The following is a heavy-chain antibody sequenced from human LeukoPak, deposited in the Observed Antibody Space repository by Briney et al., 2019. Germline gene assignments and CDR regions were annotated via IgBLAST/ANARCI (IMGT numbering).Heavy chain of an antibody. CDR2: ISSGGSTI. D-gene: IGHD4-17*01. V-gene: IGHV3-48*02. CDR3: ARDGYGDYLFDY. J-gene: IGHJ4*02. Sequence: GESLRLSCAASRFTFSSYGLNWVRQAPGKGLEWVSYISSGGSTIYYADSVKGRFTISRDNARNSLYLQMDSLRDEDTAVYYCARDGYGDYLFDYWGQGTLVTVSS. CDR1: RFTFSSYG.